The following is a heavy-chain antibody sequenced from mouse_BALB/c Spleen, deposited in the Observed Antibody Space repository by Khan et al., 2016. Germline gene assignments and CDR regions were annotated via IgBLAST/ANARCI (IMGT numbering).Heavy chain of an antibody. J-gene: IGHJ3*01. CDR3: ARWSYYYGSSYGWFAY. Sequence: QVQLQQSGAELARPGASVKLSCKASGYTFTTYWMQWVKQRPGQGLEWIGAIYPGDGDTRYTQKFKGKATLTADKSSSTAYMQLSSLTSEDSAVYYCARWSYYYGSSYGWFAYWGQGTLVTVSA. V-gene: IGHV1-87*01. CDR2: IYPGDGDT. CDR1: GYTFTTYW. D-gene: IGHD1-1*01.